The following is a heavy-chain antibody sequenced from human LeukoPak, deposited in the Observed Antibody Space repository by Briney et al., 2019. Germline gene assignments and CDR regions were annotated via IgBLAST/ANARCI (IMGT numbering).Heavy chain of an antibody. D-gene: IGHD3-22*01. CDR3: ARDPYYYDSSGWSEDAFDI. Sequence: GASVKVSCKASGYTFTSYDINWVRQATGQGLEWMGWMNPNTGNTGYAQKFQGRVTMTRNTSIRTAYMELSSLRSEDTAVYYCARDPYYYDSSGWSEDAFDIWGQGTMVTVSS. CDR1: GYTFTSYD. CDR2: MNPNTGNT. V-gene: IGHV1-8*01. J-gene: IGHJ3*02.